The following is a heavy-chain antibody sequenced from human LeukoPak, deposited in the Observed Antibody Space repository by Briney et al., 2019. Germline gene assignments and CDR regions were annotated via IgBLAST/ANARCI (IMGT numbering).Heavy chain of an antibody. D-gene: IGHD2-2*01. CDR1: GYSISSGYY. Sequence: SGTLSLTCAVSGYSISSGYYWGWIRQPPGKGLEWIGSIYHSGSTYYNPSLKSRVAISVDTSKNQFSLKLSSVTAADTAVYYCASAVVPVAAFDIWGQGTMVTVSS. CDR3: ASAVVPVAAFDI. J-gene: IGHJ3*02. CDR2: IYHSGST. V-gene: IGHV4-38-2*01.